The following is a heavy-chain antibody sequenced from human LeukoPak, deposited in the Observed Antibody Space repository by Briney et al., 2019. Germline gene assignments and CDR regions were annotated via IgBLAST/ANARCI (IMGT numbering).Heavy chain of an antibody. J-gene: IGHJ4*02. CDR1: GYSLTAYY. V-gene: IGHV1-2*02. D-gene: IGHD1-26*01. CDR3: GRLPGIVGAWSPIDY. Sequence: GASVKVSCKASGYSLTAYYIHWVRQAPGQGLEWMGWINPDSGGTNYAQKFQGRATMTRDTSITTFYMELSRLTYDDTAFYYCGRLPGIVGAWSPIDYWGQGTLVTVSS. CDR2: INPDSGGT.